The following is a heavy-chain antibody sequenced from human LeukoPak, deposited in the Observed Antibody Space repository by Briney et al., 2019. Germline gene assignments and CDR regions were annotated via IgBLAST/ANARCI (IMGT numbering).Heavy chain of an antibody. CDR3: ARQDGGSYQYYFDY. Sequence: GESLKISCKGSGYSFPSYWIGWVRQMPGKGLECMGIIYPGDSDTRYNPSFQGQVTISADKSINTAYLQWSTLKASDTAMYYCARQDGGSYQYYFDYWGQGTLVTVSS. V-gene: IGHV5-51*01. D-gene: IGHD1-26*01. CDR2: IYPGDSDT. CDR1: GYSFPSYW. J-gene: IGHJ4*02.